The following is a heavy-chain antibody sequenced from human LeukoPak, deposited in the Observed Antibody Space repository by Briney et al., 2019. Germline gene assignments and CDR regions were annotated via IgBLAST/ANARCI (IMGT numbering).Heavy chain of an antibody. Sequence: PSETLSLTCTVSGYLISGGYHWGWIRQPPGKGLEWIGSIYYSGTTYYNPSLKSRITILVDTSKNQFSLKLSSVTAADTAVYYCARNDFWSGPGAYFDYWGQGTLVTVSS. CDR1: GYLISGGYH. V-gene: IGHV4-38-2*02. D-gene: IGHD3-3*01. J-gene: IGHJ4*02. CDR2: IYYSGTT. CDR3: ARNDFWSGPGAYFDY.